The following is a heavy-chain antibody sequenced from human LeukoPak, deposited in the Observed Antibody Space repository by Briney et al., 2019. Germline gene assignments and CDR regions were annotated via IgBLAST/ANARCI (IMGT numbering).Heavy chain of an antibody. CDR3: ARGRANWNYGGESFPGY. D-gene: IGHD1-7*01. V-gene: IGHV1-18*01. CDR1: GYTFTNYG. Sequence: ASVKVSCKASGYTFTNYGISWVRQAPGQGLEWMGWISGYNGNTNYAQKLQGRVTMTTETSTNTAYMELRSLRSDDTAVHYCARGRANWNYGGESFPGYWGQGTLVTVSS. J-gene: IGHJ4*02. CDR2: ISGYNGNT.